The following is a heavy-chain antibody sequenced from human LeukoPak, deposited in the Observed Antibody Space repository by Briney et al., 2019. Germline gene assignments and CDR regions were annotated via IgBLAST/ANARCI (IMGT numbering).Heavy chain of an antibody. J-gene: IGHJ4*02. CDR3: ARVLSSNIDY. Sequence: ASVKVSCKASGYTFTGYFIHWVRQAPGQGLEWMGWINPNTNGTNYAQKFRGRLTMTRDTSISTAYMELSRLRSDDTAVYYSARVLSSNIDYWGQGTPVTVSS. CDR2: INPNTNGT. V-gene: IGHV1-2*02. D-gene: IGHD2/OR15-2a*01. CDR1: GYTFTGYF.